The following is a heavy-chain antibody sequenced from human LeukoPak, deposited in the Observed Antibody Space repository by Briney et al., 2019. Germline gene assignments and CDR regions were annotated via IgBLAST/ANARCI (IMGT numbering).Heavy chain of an antibody. J-gene: IGHJ6*02. D-gene: IGHD6-19*01. CDR3: ARDVPSIAVAGHPFYYYGMDV. V-gene: IGHV1-46*01. CDR1: GYTFTSYY. Sequence: GASVKVSCKASGYTFTSYYMHWVRQAPGQGLEWMGIINPSGGSTSYAQKFQGRVTMTRDTSTSTVYMELSSLRSEDTAVYYCARDVPSIAVAGHPFYYYGMDVWGQGTTVTVSS. CDR2: INPSGGST.